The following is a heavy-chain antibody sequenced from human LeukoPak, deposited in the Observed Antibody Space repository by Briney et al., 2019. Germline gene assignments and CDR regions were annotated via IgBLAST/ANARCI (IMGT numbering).Heavy chain of an antibody. CDR3: ARDRGGAYGSGSYYSH. J-gene: IGHJ4*02. CDR2: IIPIFGTA. D-gene: IGHD3-10*01. Sequence: ASVTVSCKASGGTFSSYAISWVRQAPGQGLEWMGGIIPIFGTANYAQKFQGRVTITADESTSTAYMELSSLRSEDTAVYYCARDRGGAYGSGSYYSHWGQGTLVTVSS. CDR1: GGTFSSYA. V-gene: IGHV1-69*13.